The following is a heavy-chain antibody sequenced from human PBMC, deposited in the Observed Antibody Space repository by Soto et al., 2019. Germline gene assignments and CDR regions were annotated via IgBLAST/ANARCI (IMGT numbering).Heavy chain of an antibody. CDR1: GGSISRYY. CDR2: IYYSGST. CDR3: AALEYSSSSGFDY. J-gene: IGHJ4*02. D-gene: IGHD6-6*01. V-gene: IGHV4-59*01. Sequence: LETLSLTCTVSGGSISRYYWSWIRQPPGKGLEWIGYIYYSGSTNYNPSLKSRVTISVDTSKNQFSLKLSSVTAVDTAVYFCAALEYSSSSGFDYWGQGSQVTVSS.